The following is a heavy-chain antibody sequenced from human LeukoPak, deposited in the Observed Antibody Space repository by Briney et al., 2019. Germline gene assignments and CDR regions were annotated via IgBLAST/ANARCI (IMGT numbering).Heavy chain of an antibody. J-gene: IGHJ4*02. CDR1: GFSFSSYW. V-gene: IGHV3-74*01. Sequence: GGSLRLSCAASGFSFSSYWMNWVRQAPGKGLVWVSRIASDGSSTTYADSVKGRFSISRDNAKNTLYLQMNSLRVEDTAVYYCARGRPHGNDYWGQGTLVTVSS. CDR3: ARGRPHGNDY. D-gene: IGHD4-23*01. CDR2: IASDGSST.